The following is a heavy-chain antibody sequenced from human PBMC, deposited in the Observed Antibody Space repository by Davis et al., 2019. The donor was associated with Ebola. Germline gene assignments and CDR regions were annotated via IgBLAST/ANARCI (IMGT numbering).Heavy chain of an antibody. CDR3: ARDGVNSSWYGGWFDP. CDR2: ISSSGRGDI. CDR1: GFTFSNAW. J-gene: IGHJ5*02. Sequence: GESLKISCAASGFTFSNAWMNWVRQAPGKGLEWVAFISSSGRGDIFYTDSVKGRFTISRDNAENSLYLQMNSLRDEDTAVYYCARDGVNSSWYGGWFDPWGQGTLVTVSS. V-gene: IGHV3-48*02. D-gene: IGHD6-13*01.